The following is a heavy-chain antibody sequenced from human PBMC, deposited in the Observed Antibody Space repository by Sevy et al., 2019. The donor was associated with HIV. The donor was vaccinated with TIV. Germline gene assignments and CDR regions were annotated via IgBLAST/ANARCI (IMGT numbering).Heavy chain of an antibody. CDR2: IKEDGSGR. D-gene: IGHD6-6*01. Sequence: GGSLRLSCAASGFTFGSYWMTWVRQAPGKGLEWVANIKEDGSGRFYVDSVRGRFTVSRDNAKKKLYLQMNTLRGEDTALYYCARLYSSSSGRGLDNWGQGALVTVSS. CDR3: ARLYSSSSGRGLDN. V-gene: IGHV3-7*01. J-gene: IGHJ4*02. CDR1: GFTFGSYW.